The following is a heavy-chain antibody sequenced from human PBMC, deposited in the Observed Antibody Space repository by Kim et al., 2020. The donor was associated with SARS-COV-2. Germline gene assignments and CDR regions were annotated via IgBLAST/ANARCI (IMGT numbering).Heavy chain of an antibody. D-gene: IGHD4-17*01. J-gene: IGHJ4*02. CDR2: INHSGST. CDR3: ARGLDYGEYFDY. Sequence: SETLSLTCAVYGGSFSGYYWSWIRQPPGKGLEWIGEINHSGSTNYNPSLKSRVTISVDTSKNQFSLKLSSVTAADTAVYYCARGLDYGEYFDYWGQGTLVTVSS. CDR1: GGSFSGYY. V-gene: IGHV4-34*01.